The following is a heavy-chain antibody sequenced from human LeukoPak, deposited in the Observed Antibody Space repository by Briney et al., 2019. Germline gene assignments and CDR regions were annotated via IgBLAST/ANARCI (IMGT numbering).Heavy chain of an antibody. V-gene: IGHV4-4*07. CDR2: IYSSGST. CDR1: GGSFSGYY. CDR3: ARDHGGRGFDY. J-gene: IGHJ4*02. Sequence: SETLSLTCAVYGGSFSGYYWSWIRQPAGKGLEWIGRIYSSGSTNYNPSLKSRVTMSVDTSKNQFSLNLSSVTATDTAFYYCARDHGGRGFDYWGQGTLITVSS.